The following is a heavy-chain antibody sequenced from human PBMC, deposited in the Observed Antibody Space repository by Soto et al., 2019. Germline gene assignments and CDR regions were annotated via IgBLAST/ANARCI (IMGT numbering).Heavy chain of an antibody. Sequence: QLQLQESGPGLVKPSETLSLTCTVSGGSISSSSYYWCWIRQPPGKGLEWIGSIYYSGSTYYNPSLKSRVTISVDTSKNQFSLKLSSVTAADTAVYYCARDYDSSGDYWGQGTLVTVSS. D-gene: IGHD3-22*01. CDR1: GGSISSSSYY. CDR3: ARDYDSSGDY. CDR2: IYYSGST. V-gene: IGHV4-39*01. J-gene: IGHJ4*02.